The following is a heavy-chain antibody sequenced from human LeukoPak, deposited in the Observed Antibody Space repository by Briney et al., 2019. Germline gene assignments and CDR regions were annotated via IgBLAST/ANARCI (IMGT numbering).Heavy chain of an antibody. D-gene: IGHD5-18*01. V-gene: IGHV4-39*07. CDR2: IYDSGST. CDR3: ARGYSYGSV. J-gene: IGHJ4*02. CDR1: GGSIRSSYYY. Sequence: PSETLSLTCTVSGGSIRSSYYYWGWIRQPPGKGLEWIGSIYDSGSTYYNPSLKSRVTISVDTSKNQFSLNLSSVTAADTAVYYCARGYSYGSVWGQGTLVTVSS.